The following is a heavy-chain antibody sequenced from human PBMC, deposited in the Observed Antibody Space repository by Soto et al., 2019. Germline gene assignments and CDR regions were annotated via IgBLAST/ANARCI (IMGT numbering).Heavy chain of an antibody. V-gene: IGHV1-2*04. CDR1: GYTFTGYY. CDR2: INPNSGGT. Sequence: ASVKVSCKASGYTFTGYYMHWVRQAPGQGLEWMGWINPNSGGTNYAQKFQGWVTMTRDTSISTAYMELSRLRSDDAAVYYCARAFDYDILTGLIYFDYWGQGTLVTVSS. CDR3: ARAFDYDILTGLIYFDY. D-gene: IGHD3-9*01. J-gene: IGHJ4*02.